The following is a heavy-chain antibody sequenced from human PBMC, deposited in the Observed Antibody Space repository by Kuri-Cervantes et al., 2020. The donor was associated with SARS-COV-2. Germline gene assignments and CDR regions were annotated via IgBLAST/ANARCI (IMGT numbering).Heavy chain of an antibody. V-gene: IGHV1-2*04. Sequence: ASVKVSCKASGYTFTGYHMHWVRQAPGQGLEWMGWINPNSGGTNYAQKFQGWVTMTRDTSISTVYMELSRLRSDDTAVYYCARKGVVVPTPVDYYYAMDVWGQGTTVTVSS. CDR1: GYTFTGYH. CDR3: ARKGVVVPTPVDYYYAMDV. D-gene: IGHD2-2*01. J-gene: IGHJ6*02. CDR2: INPNSGGT.